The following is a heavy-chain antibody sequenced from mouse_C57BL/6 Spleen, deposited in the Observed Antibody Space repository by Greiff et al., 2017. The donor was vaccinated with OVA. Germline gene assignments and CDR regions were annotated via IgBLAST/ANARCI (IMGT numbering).Heavy chain of an antibody. Sequence: EVKLQQSGPGLVKPSQSLSLTCSVTGYSITSGYYWNWIRQFPGNKLEWMGYISYDGSNNYNPSLKNRISITRDTSKNQFFLKLNSVTTEDTATYYCARDKDDGYYASWFAYWGQGTLVTVSA. CDR3: ARDKDDGYYASWFAY. CDR2: ISYDGSN. D-gene: IGHD2-3*01. V-gene: IGHV3-6*01. J-gene: IGHJ3*01. CDR1: GYSITSGYY.